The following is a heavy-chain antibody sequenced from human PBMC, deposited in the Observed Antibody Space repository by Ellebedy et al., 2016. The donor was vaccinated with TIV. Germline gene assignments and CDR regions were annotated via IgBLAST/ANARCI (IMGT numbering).Heavy chain of an antibody. Sequence: GESLKISXVASGLTFSSYGMHWVRQAPGKGLEWVASIKHDGSEKHYVDSVKGRFTISRDNAKSSLYLHMSSLRGEDTAVYYCARAAHFYSYGMDVWGQGTTVTVSS. CDR3: ARAAHFYSYGMDV. CDR2: IKHDGSEK. J-gene: IGHJ6*02. V-gene: IGHV3-7*01. CDR1: GLTFSSYG.